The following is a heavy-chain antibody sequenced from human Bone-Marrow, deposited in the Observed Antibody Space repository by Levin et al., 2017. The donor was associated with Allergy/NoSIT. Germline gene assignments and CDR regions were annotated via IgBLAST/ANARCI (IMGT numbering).Heavy chain of an antibody. D-gene: IGHD3-10*01. CDR2: IRTKANNYAT. V-gene: IGHV3-73*01. CDR3: SRPSYSFGSGNYYYMDV. J-gene: IGHJ6*03. CDR1: GFTFSDST. Sequence: PGGSLRLSCAASGFTFSDSTIHWVRQASGKGLEWVGRIRTKANNYATIYGASVKGRFTISRDDSENTAYLQMNSLKTEDTAVYYCSRPSYSFGSGNYYYMDVWGKGTTVTVSS.